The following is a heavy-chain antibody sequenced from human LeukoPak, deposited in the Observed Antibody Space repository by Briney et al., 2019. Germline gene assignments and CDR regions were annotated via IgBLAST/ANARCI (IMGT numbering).Heavy chain of an antibody. J-gene: IGHJ4*02. CDR1: GGSISSYY. CDR3: ARQSAYNPYYAFDS. V-gene: IGHV4-4*07. Sequence: SETLSLTCTVSGGSISSYYWSWIRQPAGKGLEWIGRIYTSGSTNYNPSLKSRVTISVDTSKDQFSVKLTSVTAADTAVYFCARQSAYNPYYAFDSWGQGTLVTVSS. CDR2: IYTSGST. D-gene: IGHD3-3*01.